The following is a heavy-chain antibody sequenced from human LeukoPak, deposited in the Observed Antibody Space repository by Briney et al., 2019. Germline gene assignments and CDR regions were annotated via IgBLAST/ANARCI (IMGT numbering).Heavy chain of an antibody. CDR1: GFTFSRYS. CDR3: ASPTYSSSFYYYYGMDV. V-gene: IGHV3-30*03. Sequence: GGSLRLSCAASGFTFSRYSMNWVRQAPGEGLEWVAVISYDGSNKYYADSVKGRFTISRDNSKNTLYLQMNSLRAEDTAVYYCASPTYSSSFYYYYGMDVWGQGTTVTVSS. CDR2: ISYDGSNK. D-gene: IGHD6-13*01. J-gene: IGHJ6*02.